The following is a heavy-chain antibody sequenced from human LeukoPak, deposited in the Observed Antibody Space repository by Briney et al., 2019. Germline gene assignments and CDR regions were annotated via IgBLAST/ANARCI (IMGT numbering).Heavy chain of an antibody. J-gene: IGHJ4*02. CDR2: IYYTGST. CDR1: GGSISNYY. Sequence: PSETLSLTCTVSGGSISNYYWNWIRQPPGKGLEWIGYIYYTGSTNCNPSLKSRVTMSVDTSKNQFSLNLQSVTPEDTAVYYCARNLIPEQLVVNFWGQGTLVTVSS. CDR3: ARNLIPEQLVVNF. V-gene: IGHV4-59*01. D-gene: IGHD6-13*01.